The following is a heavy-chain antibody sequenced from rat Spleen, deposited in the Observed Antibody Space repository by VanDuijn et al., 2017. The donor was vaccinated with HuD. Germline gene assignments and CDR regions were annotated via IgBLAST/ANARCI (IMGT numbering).Heavy chain of an antibody. CDR2: ISPSGGST. V-gene: IGHV5-25*01. D-gene: IGHD1-2*01. J-gene: IGHJ2*01. Sequence: EVQLVESGGGLVQPGRSLKLSCAASGFTFSNYDMAWVRQAPTKGLEWVASISPSGGSTYYRDSVKGRFTVSRDNAKSTLYLQMDSLRSEDTATYYCARHPFTIAAPYFDYWGQGVMVTVSS. CDR1: GFTFSNYD. CDR3: ARHPFTIAAPYFDY.